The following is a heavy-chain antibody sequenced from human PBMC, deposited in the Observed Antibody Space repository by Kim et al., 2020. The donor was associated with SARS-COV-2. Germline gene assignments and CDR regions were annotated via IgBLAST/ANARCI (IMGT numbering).Heavy chain of an antibody. CDR3: ARDFDTVTTIGFYYYGMDV. V-gene: IGHV1-46*01. CDR1: GYTFTRHY. Sequence: ASVKVSCKASGYTFTRHYIHWVRQAPGQGLEWMGIINPSGGSTSYAQKFQGRVIMTRDTPTNTVYMELSSLRSEDTAVYYCARDFDTVTTIGFYYYGMDV. CDR2: INPSGGST. J-gene: IGHJ6*01. D-gene: IGHD4-17*01.